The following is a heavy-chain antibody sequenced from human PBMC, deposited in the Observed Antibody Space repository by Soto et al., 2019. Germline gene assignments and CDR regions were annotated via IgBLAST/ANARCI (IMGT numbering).Heavy chain of an antibody. CDR1: GYIFTNYY. J-gene: IGHJ4*02. Sequence: ASVKVSCKASGYIFTNYYIHWVRQAPGQGLEWMAIINPLPTSGSTNYAQKFQGRVTVARDTSTSTVYLELSSLRSDDTAVYYCARDLAAAAYWGQGTLVTVSS. D-gene: IGHD6-13*01. V-gene: IGHV1-46*01. CDR3: ARDLAAAAY. CDR2: INPLPTSGST.